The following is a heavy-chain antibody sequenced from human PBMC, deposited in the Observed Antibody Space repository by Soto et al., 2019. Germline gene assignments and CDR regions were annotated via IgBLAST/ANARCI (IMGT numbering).Heavy chain of an antibody. CDR1: GGTFSSYT. CDR3: ARTQGGGSCYYSYGMDV. Sequence: QVQLVQSGAEVKKPGSSVKVSCKASGGTFSSYTISWVRQAPGQGLEWMGRIIPILGIANYAQKFQGRVTITADKSTSTAYMELSSLRSEDTAVYYCARTQGGGSCYYSYGMDVWGQGTTVTVSS. V-gene: IGHV1-69*02. D-gene: IGHD2-15*01. J-gene: IGHJ6*02. CDR2: IIPILGIA.